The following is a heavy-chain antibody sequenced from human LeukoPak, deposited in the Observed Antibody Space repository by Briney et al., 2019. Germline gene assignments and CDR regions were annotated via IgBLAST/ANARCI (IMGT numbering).Heavy chain of an antibody. V-gene: IGHV3-74*01. CDR3: ARATSRETCFDY. D-gene: IGHD6-13*01. Sequence: GGSLRLSCAASGFTFSNYWMHWVRQAPGKGLVWVSRINSDGSSTSYADSVKGRFTISRDNSKNTLYLQMNSLRAEDTAVYYCARATSRETCFDYWGQGTLVTVSS. CDR1: GFTFSNYW. J-gene: IGHJ4*02. CDR2: INSDGSST.